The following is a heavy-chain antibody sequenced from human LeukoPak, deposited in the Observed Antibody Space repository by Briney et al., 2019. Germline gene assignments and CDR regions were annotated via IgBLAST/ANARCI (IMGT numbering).Heavy chain of an antibody. CDR1: GFTFSSYW. J-gene: IGHJ4*02. V-gene: IGHV3-7*01. Sequence: PGGSLRLSCAASGFTFSSYWMSWVRQAPGKGLEWVANIKQDGSEKYYVDSVKGRFTISRDNAKNTLYLQMNSLRAEDTAVYYCARASWVYYGSGSDFDYWGQGTLVTVSS. D-gene: IGHD3-10*01. CDR3: ARASWVYYGSGSDFDY. CDR2: IKQDGSEK.